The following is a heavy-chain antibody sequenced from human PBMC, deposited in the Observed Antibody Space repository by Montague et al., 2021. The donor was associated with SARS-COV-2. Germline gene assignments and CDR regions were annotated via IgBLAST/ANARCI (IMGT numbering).Heavy chain of an antibody. CDR2: IYYSGYT. CDR3: ARLGPGPQGEES. J-gene: IGHJ5*02. D-gene: IGHD3-16*01. V-gene: IGHV4-39*01. CDR1: GGSITTTSHY. Sequence: SETLSLTCTVSGGSITTTSHYWGWIRQPPGKGLEWIGSIYYSGYTHYNPSLKTPLTLSVDTSTNQFSLKLSSATAADTAVYPCARLGPGPQGEESWGQGTVVIVSS.